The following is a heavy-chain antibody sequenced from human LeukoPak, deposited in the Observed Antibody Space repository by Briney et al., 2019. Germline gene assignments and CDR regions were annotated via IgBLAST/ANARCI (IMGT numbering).Heavy chain of an antibody. CDR3: ARGLEDDYNYSY. V-gene: IGHV1-2*02. CDR1: GYTFTGYY. CDR2: MNPNSGGT. D-gene: IGHD5-24*01. Sequence: ASVKVSCKASGYTFTGYYIHWVRQAPGQGLEWMGWMNPNSGGTNYAQRFQGRVILTRDTSINTAYMDLSRLTSDDTAVYYCARGLEDDYNYSYWGQGTLVTVSA. J-gene: IGHJ4*02.